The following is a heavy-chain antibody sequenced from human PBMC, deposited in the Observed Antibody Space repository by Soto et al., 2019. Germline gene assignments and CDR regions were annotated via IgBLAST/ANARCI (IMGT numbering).Heavy chain of an antibody. D-gene: IGHD1-26*01. V-gene: IGHV3-11*06. CDR2: ISSNGKYR. CDR1: RFTFSDYY. J-gene: IGHJ4*02. Sequence: PGGSLRLSCAASRFTFSDYYMTWIRQAPGKGLEWVSYISSNGKYRGYADSVKGRFTISRDNSKNTLYLQMNSLRAEDTAVYYCAKDLVGATSYWGQGTLVTVSS. CDR3: AKDLVGATSY.